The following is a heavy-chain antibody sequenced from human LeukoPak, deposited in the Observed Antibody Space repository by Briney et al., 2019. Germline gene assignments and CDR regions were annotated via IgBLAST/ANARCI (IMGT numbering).Heavy chain of an antibody. D-gene: IGHD6-13*01. Sequence: SETLSLTCTVSGGSISSSSYYWGWIRQPPGKGLEWIGSIYYSGSTYYNPSLKSRVTISVDTSKNQFSLKLSSVTAADTAVYYCARRGSIAAAGLSFDYWGQGTLVTVSS. CDR1: GGSISSSSYY. CDR2: IYYSGST. CDR3: ARRGSIAAAGLSFDY. V-gene: IGHV4-39*01. J-gene: IGHJ4*02.